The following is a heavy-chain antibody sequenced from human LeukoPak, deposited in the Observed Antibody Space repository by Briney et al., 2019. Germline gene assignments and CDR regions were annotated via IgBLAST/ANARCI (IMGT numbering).Heavy chain of an antibody. CDR2: IRSKAYGGTT. J-gene: IGHJ4*02. Sequence: ALRLSCAASGFTFSIYALSWVRQAPGKGVEGVGFIRSKAYGGTTEYAASVKGRFTISRDDSKSIAYLQMNSLKTEDTAVYYCTTAMIVVVTPGMFDYWGQGALVTVSS. CDR1: GFTFSIYA. CDR3: TTAMIVVVTPGMFDY. V-gene: IGHV3-49*04. D-gene: IGHD3-22*01.